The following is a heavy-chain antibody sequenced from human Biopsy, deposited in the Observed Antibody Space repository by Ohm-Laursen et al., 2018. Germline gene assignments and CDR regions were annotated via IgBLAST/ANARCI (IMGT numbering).Heavy chain of an antibody. CDR3: ARASAYGVFDI. J-gene: IGHJ3*02. D-gene: IGHD4/OR15-4a*01. CDR2: IDPNSGRA. Sequence: GASVKVPCKASGYTFTGYSCHWVRQTPGQRLEGVGWIDPNSGRANYAQKFQGRITMTTDTSIITAYLEVSSLTSDDAAVYFCARASAYGVFDIWGQGTTVTVSS. V-gene: IGHV1-2*02. CDR1: GYTFTGYS.